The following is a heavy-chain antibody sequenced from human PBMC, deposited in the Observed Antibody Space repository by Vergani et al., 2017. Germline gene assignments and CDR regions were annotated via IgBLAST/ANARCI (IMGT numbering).Heavy chain of an antibody. CDR1: GFTFRSYS. D-gene: IGHD3-10*01. Sequence: EVPLVESGGNLVQPGGSLRLSCAASGFTFRSYSMNWVRQAPGKGLEWVSYISPSSTTIYYADSVKGRFTISRDNVKNSLYLQMNSLRAEDTAVYYCARVQNGGYMDVWGKGTTVTVSS. J-gene: IGHJ6*03. V-gene: IGHV3-48*01. CDR2: ISPSSTTI. CDR3: ARVQNGGYMDV.